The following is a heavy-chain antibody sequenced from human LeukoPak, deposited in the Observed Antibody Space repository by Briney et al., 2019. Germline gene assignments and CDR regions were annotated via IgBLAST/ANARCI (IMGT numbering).Heavy chain of an antibody. CDR2: IKKDGSEK. D-gene: IGHD6-19*01. CDR1: GFTFSSHW. CDR3: AKYYNSGWGNAFDI. Sequence: GGSLRLSCAASGFTFSSHWMSWVRQAPGKGLEWVANIKKDGSEKYYVDAVKGRFTISRDNSKSTLYLQMNSLRAEYTAVYYCAKYYNSGWGNAFDIWGQGTMVTVSS. V-gene: IGHV3-7*03. J-gene: IGHJ3*02.